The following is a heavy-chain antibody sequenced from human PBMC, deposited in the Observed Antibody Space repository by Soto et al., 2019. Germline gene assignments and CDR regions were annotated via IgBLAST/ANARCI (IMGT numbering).Heavy chain of an antibody. CDR1: GGSISSYY. J-gene: IGHJ4*02. V-gene: IGHV4-59*01. D-gene: IGHD6-13*01. CDR3: ARGGSSWYPDY. CDR2: IYYSGST. Sequence: PSETLSLTCTVSGGSISSYYWSWIRQPPGKGLEWIGYIYYSGSTDYNPSLKSRVTISVDTSKNQFSLKLSSVTAADTAVYYCARGGSSWYPDYWGQGTLVTVSS.